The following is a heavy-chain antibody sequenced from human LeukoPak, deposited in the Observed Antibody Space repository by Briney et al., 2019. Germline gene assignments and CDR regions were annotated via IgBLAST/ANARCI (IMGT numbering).Heavy chain of an antibody. J-gene: IGHJ6*03. D-gene: IGHD2-21*02. CDR2: IRYDGSNK. CDR3: AKGGPPYCGGDCYLYYYYYMDV. Sequence: GGSPRLSCAASGFTFSSYSMHWVRQAPGKGLEWVAFIRYDGSNKYYADSVNGRFTISRDNSKNTLYLQMNSLRAEDTAVYYCAKGGPPYCGGDCYLYYYYYMDVWGKGTTVTVSS. CDR1: GFTFSSYS. V-gene: IGHV3-30*02.